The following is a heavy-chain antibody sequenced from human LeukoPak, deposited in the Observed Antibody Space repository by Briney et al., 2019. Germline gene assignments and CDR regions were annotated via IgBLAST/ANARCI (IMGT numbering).Heavy chain of an antibody. V-gene: IGHV1-69*13. J-gene: IGHJ5*02. D-gene: IGHD5-24*01. Sequence: SLKVSYKASGCTFSSYAISWVRQAPGQGLEWIGWIIPIFGTANYAQKSQGRVTITADESTITAYIELSSLRPEDTAVYYCARGPYLYQREMATNNWFDPWGQGTLVTVSS. CDR2: IIPIFGTA. CDR3: ARGPYLYQREMATNNWFDP. CDR1: GCTFSSYA.